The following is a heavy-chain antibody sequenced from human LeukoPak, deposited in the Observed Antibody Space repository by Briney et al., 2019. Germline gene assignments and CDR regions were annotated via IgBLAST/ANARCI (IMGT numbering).Heavy chain of an antibody. D-gene: IGHD6-19*01. CDR2: INAGNGNS. Sequence: ASVKVSCKASGYTFTSYAMHWVRQAPGQRLEWMGRINAGNGNSKYSQKFQGRVTITRDTSASTAYMELSSLRSEDTAVYYCAREGSSWAFDYWGQGTLVTVSS. CDR1: GYTFTSYA. V-gene: IGHV1-3*01. J-gene: IGHJ4*02. CDR3: AREGSSWAFDY.